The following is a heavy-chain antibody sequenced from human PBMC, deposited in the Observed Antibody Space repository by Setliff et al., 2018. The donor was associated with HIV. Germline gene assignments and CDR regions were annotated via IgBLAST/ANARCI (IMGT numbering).Heavy chain of an antibody. V-gene: IGHV4-34*04. CDR1: GGSISGYY. Sequence: PSETLSLTCAVYGGSISGYYWSWIRQPPGKGLEWIGEINPVGRNDNYNPSLNNRAAIVLDTSKNQFSLWLTSVTAADTAVYYCARAGLRFKYTFDYWGQGMLVTVS. D-gene: IGHD5-12*01. J-gene: IGHJ4*02. CDR3: ARAGLRFKYTFDY. CDR2: INPVGRND.